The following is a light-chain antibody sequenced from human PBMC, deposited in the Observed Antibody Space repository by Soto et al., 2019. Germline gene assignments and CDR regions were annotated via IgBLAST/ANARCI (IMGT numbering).Light chain of an antibody. CDR3: SSYTSGSTLVV. J-gene: IGLJ2*01. CDR2: DVS. Sequence: QSALTQPASVSGSPGQSITISCTGTSSDVGGYNYVSWYQQHPGKAPKLMINDVSNRPSGVSNRFSGSKSGNTASLTISGLQAEDEADYYCSSYTSGSTLVVFGGGTKVTVL. CDR1: SSDVGGYNY. V-gene: IGLV2-14*01.